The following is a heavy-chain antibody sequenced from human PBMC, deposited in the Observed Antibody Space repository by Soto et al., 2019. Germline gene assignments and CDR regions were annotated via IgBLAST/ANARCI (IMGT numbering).Heavy chain of an antibody. CDR3: ARGEDIAYGDYGSRYYFDY. CDR1: GGSISSSSYY. V-gene: IGHV4-39*01. Sequence: SETLSLTCTVSGGSISSSSYYWGWIRQPPGKGLEWIGSIYYSGSTYYNPSLKSRVTISVDTSKNQFSLKLSSVTAADTAVYYCARGEDIAYGDYGSRYYFDYWGQGTLVTVSS. D-gene: IGHD4-17*01. CDR2: IYYSGST. J-gene: IGHJ4*02.